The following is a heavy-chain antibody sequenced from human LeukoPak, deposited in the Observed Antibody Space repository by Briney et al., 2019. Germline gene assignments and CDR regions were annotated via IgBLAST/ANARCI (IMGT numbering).Heavy chain of an antibody. J-gene: IGHJ4*02. CDR2: ISGIGGST. CDR3: ARVGFYYYDSSGYYPDY. D-gene: IGHD3-22*01. V-gene: IGHV3-23*01. CDR1: GFTFNSYA. Sequence: PGGSLRLSCAASGFTFNSYAMSWVRQAPGKGLEWVSGISGIGGSTYYADSVKGRFTISRDNSKNTLYLQMNSLRAEDTAVYYCARVGFYYYDSSGYYPDYWGQGTLVTVSS.